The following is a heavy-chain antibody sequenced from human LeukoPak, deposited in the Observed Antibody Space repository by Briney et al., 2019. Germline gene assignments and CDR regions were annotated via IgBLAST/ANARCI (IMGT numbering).Heavy chain of an antibody. CDR3: AKGGKWDVTPFDY. CDR2: TSGGGGST. Sequence: GGALRLSCVASGFTFHNHSMKWVRPAPGGGGGGGSTTSGGGGSTYYADSVKGRFTISRDNSKNTLYLQVNSLRAEDTAVYYCAKGGKWDVTPFDYWGQGTLVTVSS. J-gene: IGHJ4*02. V-gene: IGHV3-23*01. CDR1: GFTFHNHS. D-gene: IGHD1-26*01.